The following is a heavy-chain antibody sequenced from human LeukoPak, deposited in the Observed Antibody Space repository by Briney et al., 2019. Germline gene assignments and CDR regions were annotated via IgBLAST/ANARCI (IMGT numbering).Heavy chain of an antibody. Sequence: ASLKVSCKASGYTFTDSTMTWVRQAPGQGLEWMGWINTNTGNPTYAQGFTGRFVFSLDTSVSTAYLQISSLKAEDTAVYYCARVSVSYYYDSSGPHFDYWGQGTLVTVSS. D-gene: IGHD3-22*01. CDR2: INTNTGNP. J-gene: IGHJ4*02. CDR3: ARVSVSYYYDSSGPHFDY. CDR1: GYTFTDST. V-gene: IGHV7-4-1*02.